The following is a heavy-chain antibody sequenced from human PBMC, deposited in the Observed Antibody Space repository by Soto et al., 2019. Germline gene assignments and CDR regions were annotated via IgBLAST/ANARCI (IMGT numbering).Heavy chain of an antibody. Sequence: GGSLRLSCAASGFTFSSYWMSWVRQAPGKGLEWVANIKQDGSEKYYVDSVKGRFTISRDNAKNSLYLQMNSLRAEDTAVYYCARGSPLNLGSGYYNFDYWGQGTLVTVSS. CDR2: IKQDGSEK. CDR1: GFTFSSYW. CDR3: ARGSPLNLGSGYYNFDY. J-gene: IGHJ4*02. D-gene: IGHD3-22*01. V-gene: IGHV3-7*05.